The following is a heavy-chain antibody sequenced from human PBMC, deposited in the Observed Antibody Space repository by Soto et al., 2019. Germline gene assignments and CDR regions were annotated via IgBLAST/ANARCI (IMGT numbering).Heavy chain of an antibody. D-gene: IGHD3-10*01. CDR1: GFTFSNYG. V-gene: IGHV3-30*18. J-gene: IGHJ4*02. Sequence: QVQLVESGGGVVQPGRSLRLSCAASGFTFSNYGMHWVPQAPGKGLEWVAVISYDGSNKYYVDSVKGRFTISRDNSKKTLFLQMNSLRAEDTAVYYCAKNSDGSRSYYNSPDYWGQGTLVTVSS. CDR2: ISYDGSNK. CDR3: AKNSDGSRSYYNSPDY.